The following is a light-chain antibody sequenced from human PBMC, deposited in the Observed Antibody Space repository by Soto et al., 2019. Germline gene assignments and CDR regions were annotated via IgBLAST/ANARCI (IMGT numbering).Light chain of an antibody. J-gene: IGKJ2*01. V-gene: IGKV1-39*01. Sequence: DIQMTHSPSSLSASVGDRVTITCRSSQSIFNYLNWYQQKPGKAPEVLIYAVSSLQIGVPSRFAGSGSGTDFTLTITDLRPEDSATYYCQQTYSELVYTFGRGTKVDIK. CDR1: QSIFNY. CDR2: AVS. CDR3: QQTYSELVYT.